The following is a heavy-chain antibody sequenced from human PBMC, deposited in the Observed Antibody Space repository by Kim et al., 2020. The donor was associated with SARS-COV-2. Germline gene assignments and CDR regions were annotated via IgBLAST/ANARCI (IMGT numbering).Heavy chain of an antibody. V-gene: IGHV4-39*01. D-gene: IGHD2-2*01. CDR2: VTYSGST. J-gene: IGHJ4*02. Sequence: SETLSLTCTVSGGSISSSGDLWGWIRQPPGKGLEWIGSVTYSGSTFYNPSLKSRITISVDTSKNQYSLNLNSATATDTAVYYCTTKRSATSLIDYWGQGALVTVSS. CDR3: TTKRSATSLIDY. CDR1: GGSISSSGDL.